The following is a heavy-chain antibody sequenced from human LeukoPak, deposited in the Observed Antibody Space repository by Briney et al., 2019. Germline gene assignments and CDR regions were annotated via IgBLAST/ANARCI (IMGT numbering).Heavy chain of an antibody. V-gene: IGHV4-39*01. Sequence: KSSETLSLTCTVSGDSIFSTTYYWGWIRQPPGKGLEWIGSIFHSGSTYYNPSLKSRVTISVDTSKNQLSLRLRSVTAADTAVYYCARANGGNRRFDYWGQGTLVTVSS. CDR1: GDSIFSTTYY. CDR3: ARANGGNRRFDY. CDR2: IFHSGST. J-gene: IGHJ4*02. D-gene: IGHD4-23*01.